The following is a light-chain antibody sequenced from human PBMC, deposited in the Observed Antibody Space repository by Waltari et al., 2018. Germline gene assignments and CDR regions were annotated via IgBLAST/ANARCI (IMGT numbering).Light chain of an antibody. CDR3: QQTYSTPPT. CDR1: QTITSY. V-gene: IGKV1-39*01. J-gene: IGKJ1*01. Sequence: DIQMTQSPSSLSASVGGRVTITCRASQTITSYLNWYQQKPGKAPNLLIKAASTLQTGVPSRCSGSGSGTNFTLTVSSLQPEDFATYYCQQTYSTPPTFGQGTKVEIK. CDR2: AAS.